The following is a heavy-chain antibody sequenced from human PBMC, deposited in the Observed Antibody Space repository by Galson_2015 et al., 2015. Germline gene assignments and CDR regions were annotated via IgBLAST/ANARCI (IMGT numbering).Heavy chain of an antibody. J-gene: IGHJ5*02. CDR3: ARTQPPPGRGWFDP. Sequence: SETLSLTCAVYTGSLSGYYWTWIRQPPGKGLEWIGEINHSGRTNYSPSLKSRITISVDTSKNQFSPRLSSVTAADTAVYYCARTQPPPGRGWFDPWGQGTLITVSS. CDR2: INHSGRT. D-gene: IGHD1-14*01. V-gene: IGHV4-34*01. CDR1: TGSLSGYY.